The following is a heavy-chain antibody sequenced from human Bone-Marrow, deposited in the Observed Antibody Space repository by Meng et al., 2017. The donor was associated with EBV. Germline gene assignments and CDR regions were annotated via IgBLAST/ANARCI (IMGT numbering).Heavy chain of an antibody. CDR1: GYTFTRYV. D-gene: IGHD3-10*01. V-gene: IGHV1-8*01. J-gene: IGHJ5*02. CDR3: ARDVYASGTYRADP. CDR2: MDPNSGNT. Sequence: QGQRGDLEAEVKKPGVSVKVSCKASGYTFTRYVINWVRQATGQGLEWMGWMDPNSGNTGFAQKFQGRVTMTRNTSISTAYMELSALTSEDTAVYYCARDVYASGTYRADPWGQGTLVTVSS.